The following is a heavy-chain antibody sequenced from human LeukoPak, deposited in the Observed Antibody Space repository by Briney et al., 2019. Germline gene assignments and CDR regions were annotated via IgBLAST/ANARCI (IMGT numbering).Heavy chain of an antibody. CDR3: ARVGMVRGVTLYFDY. CDR1: GYSISSGYY. D-gene: IGHD3-10*01. Sequence: PSETLSPTCTVSGYSISSGYYWGWFRQPPGKGLEWIGSIYHSGNTYYNPSLKSRVTISVDTSKNQFSLKLNSVTAADTAVYYCARVGMVRGVTLYFDYWGQGTLVTVSS. CDR2: IYHSGNT. J-gene: IGHJ4*02. V-gene: IGHV4-38-2*02.